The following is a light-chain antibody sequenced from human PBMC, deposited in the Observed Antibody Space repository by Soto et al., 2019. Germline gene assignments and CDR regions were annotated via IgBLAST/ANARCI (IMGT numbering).Light chain of an antibody. J-gene: IGKJ5*01. CDR2: GAS. CDR3: QQYDSTPVIT. CDR1: QSVSNSY. V-gene: IGKV3-20*01. Sequence: EIVLTQSPGTLSLSPGERATLSCSASQSVSNSYLAWYQQKPGQAPRLLIYGASSRATGIPDRFSGSGSGTDFTLTISRLEPEDFAGYYCQQYDSTPVITFGQGTRLEIK.